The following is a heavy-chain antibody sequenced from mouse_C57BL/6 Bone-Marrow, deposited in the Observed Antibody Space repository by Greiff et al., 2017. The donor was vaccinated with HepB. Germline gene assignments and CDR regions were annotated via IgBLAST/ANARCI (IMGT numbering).Heavy chain of an antibody. CDR1: GFNIKDDY. Sequence: VQLQQSGAELVRPGASVKLSCTASGFNIKDDYMHWVKQRPEQGLELIGWIDPENGDTEYASKFQGKATITADTSSNTAYLQLSSLTSEDTAVYYCTTETMIKRWYFDVWGTGTTVTVSS. CDR3: TTETMIKRWYFDV. J-gene: IGHJ1*03. V-gene: IGHV14-4*01. D-gene: IGHD2-4*01. CDR2: IDPENGDT.